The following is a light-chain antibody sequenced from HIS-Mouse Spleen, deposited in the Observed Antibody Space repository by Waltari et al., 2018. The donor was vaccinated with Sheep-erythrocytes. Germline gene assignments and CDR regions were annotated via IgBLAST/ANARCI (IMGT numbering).Light chain of an antibody. J-gene: IGKJ2*01. CDR3: QQYGSSPT. Sequence: EIVLTQSPGTLSLSPGERATLSCRASQSVSSSYLAWYQQKPGQAPRLLIYGASSRATGIPERFSGSGSGTDFTLTIRRLEPEDFAVYYCQQYGSSPTFGQGTKLEIK. CDR1: QSVSSSY. V-gene: IGKV3-20*01. CDR2: GAS.